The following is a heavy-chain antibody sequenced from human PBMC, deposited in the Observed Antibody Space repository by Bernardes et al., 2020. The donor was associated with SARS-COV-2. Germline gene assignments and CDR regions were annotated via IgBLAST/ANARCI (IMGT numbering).Heavy chain of an antibody. V-gene: IGHV3-9*01. CDR2: ISWNTNDI. J-gene: IGHJ4*02. Sequence: GGSLRLSCAASGFTFGDYAMHWVRQAPGKGLEWVSTISWNTNDIGYADSVKGRFTISRDNPKNSLYLQMNSLRPEDTAFYYCGKDAMIRPSRGGIGFWGQGTLVTVSS. CDR1: GFTFGDYA. CDR3: GKDAMIRPSRGGIGF. D-gene: IGHD3-10*01.